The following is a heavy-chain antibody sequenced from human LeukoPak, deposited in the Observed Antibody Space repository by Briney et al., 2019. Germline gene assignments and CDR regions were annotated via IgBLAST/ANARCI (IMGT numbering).Heavy chain of an antibody. J-gene: IGHJ6*03. V-gene: IGHV4-39*07. D-gene: IGHD6-19*01. CDR2: IYYSGST. CDR1: GGSISSSNYY. Sequence: SETLSLTCTVSGGSISSSNYYWGWIRQPPGKGLEWIGSIYYSGSTYYNPSLKSRVTISVDTSKNQFSLKLSSVTAADTAVYYCARTPLIAVAGSYYMDVWGKGTTVTVSS. CDR3: ARTPLIAVAGSYYMDV.